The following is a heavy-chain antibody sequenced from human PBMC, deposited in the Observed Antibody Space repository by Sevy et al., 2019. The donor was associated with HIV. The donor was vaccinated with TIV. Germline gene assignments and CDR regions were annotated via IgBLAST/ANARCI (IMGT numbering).Heavy chain of an antibody. CDR1: GFPFSTYG. J-gene: IGHJ4*02. D-gene: IGHD3-22*01. Sequence: GSLRLSCRAAGFPFSTYGMPWVRQAPGQGLEWVAVIWDGGGYKFNADSVRGRFTISRDNSKNTVYLQMDSLRVEDTALYYCARDFIYETIFDYWGQGTLVTVSS. CDR3: ARDFIYETIFDY. V-gene: IGHV3-33*01. CDR2: IWDGGGYK.